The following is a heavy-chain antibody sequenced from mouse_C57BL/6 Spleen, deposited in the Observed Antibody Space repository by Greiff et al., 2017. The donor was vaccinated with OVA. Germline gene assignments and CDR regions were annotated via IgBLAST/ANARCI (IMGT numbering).Heavy chain of an antibody. CDR1: GYTFTDYN. Sequence: EVKLMESGPELVKPGASVKIPCKASGYTFTDYNMDWVKQSHGKSLEWIGDINPNNGGTIYNQKFKGKATLTVDKSSSTAYMELRSLASEDTAVYYCARCDYDNYAMDDWGQGTSVTVSS. J-gene: IGHJ4*01. CDR3: ARCDYDNYAMDD. V-gene: IGHV1-18*01. D-gene: IGHD2-4*01. CDR2: INPNNGGT.